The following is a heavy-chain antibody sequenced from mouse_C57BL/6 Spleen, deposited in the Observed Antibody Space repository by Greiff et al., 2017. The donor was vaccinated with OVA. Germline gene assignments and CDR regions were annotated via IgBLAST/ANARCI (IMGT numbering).Heavy chain of an antibody. D-gene: IGHD2-4*01. Sequence: DVKLEESGPELVKPGASVKISCKASGYSFTGYYMNWVKQSPEKSLEWIGEINPSTGGTTYNQKFKAKATLTVDKSSSTAYMQLKSLTSEDSAVYYCARNYDYGGNYAMDYWGQGTSVTVSS. J-gene: IGHJ4*01. CDR2: INPSTGGT. V-gene: IGHV1-42*01. CDR3: ARNYDYGGNYAMDY. CDR1: GYSFTGYY.